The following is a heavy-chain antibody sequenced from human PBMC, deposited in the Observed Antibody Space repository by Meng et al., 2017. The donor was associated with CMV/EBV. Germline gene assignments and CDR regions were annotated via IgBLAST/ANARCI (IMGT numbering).Heavy chain of an antibody. V-gene: IGHV4-38-2*02. D-gene: IGHD2-2*01. Sequence: GSLRLSCTVSGSSISRGYFWGWIRQPPGKGLEWIGSIHHSGSTYYKSSLKSRVTISVDTAKNQFSLKLSSVTAADTAVYYCARDLTLSAVPAAVGYWGQGTLVIVSS. CDR2: IHHSGST. CDR3: ARDLTLSAVPAAVGY. J-gene: IGHJ4*02. CDR1: GSSISRGYF.